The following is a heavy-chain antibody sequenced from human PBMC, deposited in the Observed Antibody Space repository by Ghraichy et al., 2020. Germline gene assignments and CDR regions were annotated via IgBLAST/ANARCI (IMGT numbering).Heavy chain of an antibody. D-gene: IGHD4-23*01. J-gene: IGHJ6*02. CDR1: GFTFSTYN. CDR3: ARASSVVRFYYYDGMDV. V-gene: IGHV3-48*02. CDR2: ITRSSRTK. Sequence: GALNISCVGSGFTFSTYNMNLVRQSPWNGLEWVSYITRSSRTKFYADSVKGRFTISRDNAQNSLYLQMNSLRDEDTAVYYCARASSVVRFYYYDGMDVWGQGTTVTVSS.